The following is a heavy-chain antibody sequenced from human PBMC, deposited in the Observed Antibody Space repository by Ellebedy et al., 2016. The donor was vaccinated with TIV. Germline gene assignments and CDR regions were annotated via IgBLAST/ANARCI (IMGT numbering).Heavy chain of an antibody. CDR3: ARWYDDSWTGFYT. CDR1: GFTFSTYW. D-gene: IGHD3-3*01. J-gene: IGHJ5*02. CDR2: IKYDGSGT. Sequence: PGGSLRLSCAASGFTFSTYWMSRVRQAPGKGLEWVANIKYDGSGTYYGDSVKGRFTISRDNARKSLYLQMDSLRAEDTAVYYCARWYDDSWTGFYTWGQGTQVTVSS. V-gene: IGHV3-7*02.